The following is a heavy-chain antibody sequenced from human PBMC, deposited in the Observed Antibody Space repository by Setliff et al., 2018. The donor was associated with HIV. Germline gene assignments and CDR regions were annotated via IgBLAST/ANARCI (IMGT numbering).Heavy chain of an antibody. CDR1: GYIFIDYY. V-gene: IGHV1-2*06. CDR2: INPNSGGT. Sequence: ASVKVSCKASGYIFIDYYMHWVRQAPGQGLEWMGRINPNSGGTNYAQKCQGRVTMTRDTSTSTVYMELSSLRSEDTAVYYCARDRGGAAREYYFDYWGQGTLVTVSS. J-gene: IGHJ4*02. CDR3: ARDRGGAAREYYFDY. D-gene: IGHD6-6*01.